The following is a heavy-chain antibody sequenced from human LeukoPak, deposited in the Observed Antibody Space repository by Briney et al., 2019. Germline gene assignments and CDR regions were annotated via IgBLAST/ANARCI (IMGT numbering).Heavy chain of an antibody. CDR1: GFTFSTHS. CDR3: AKEVYYYDSSGYLDY. CDR2: ISSSSSDI. V-gene: IGHV3-21*01. D-gene: IGHD3-22*01. J-gene: IGHJ4*02. Sequence: GGSLRLSCAASGFTFSTHSMNWVCQAPGKGLEWVSCISSSSSDIYYADSVKGRFTISRDNAKNSLYLQMNSLRAEDTAVYYCAKEVYYYDSSGYLDYWGQGTLVTVSS.